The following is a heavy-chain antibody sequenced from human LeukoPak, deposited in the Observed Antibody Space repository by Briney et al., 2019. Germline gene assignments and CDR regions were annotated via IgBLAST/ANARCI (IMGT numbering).Heavy chain of an antibody. CDR3: ARGGEILDY. V-gene: IGHV3-53*01. CDR2: IFGADTT. J-gene: IGHJ4*02. Sequence: PGGSLRLSCAATDFIVSDSHMSWVRQAPGRGLEWVSVIFGADTTFYADSVKGRFTISRDNLQNTVNLQMNNLRDDDTAVYYCARGGEILDYWGQGTQVTVSS. D-gene: IGHD3-16*01. CDR1: DFIVSDSH.